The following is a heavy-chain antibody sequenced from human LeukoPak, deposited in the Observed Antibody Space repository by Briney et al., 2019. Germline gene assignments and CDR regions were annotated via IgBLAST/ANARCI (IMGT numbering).Heavy chain of an antibody. D-gene: IGHD6-19*01. J-gene: IGHJ4*02. CDR1: GFTFSSYA. Sequence: GGSLRLSCAASGFTFSSYAMSWVRQAPGKGLEWVSAISGSGGSTYYADSVKGRFTISRDNSENTLYLQMNSLRAEDTAVYYCAKVHMYSGWNYYFDYWGQGTLVTVSS. V-gene: IGHV3-23*01. CDR2: ISGSGGST. CDR3: AKVHMYSGWNYYFDY.